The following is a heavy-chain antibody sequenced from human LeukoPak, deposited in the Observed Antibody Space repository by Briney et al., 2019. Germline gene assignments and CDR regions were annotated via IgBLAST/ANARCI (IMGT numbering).Heavy chain of an antibody. V-gene: IGHV4-34*01. CDR2: INHSGST. D-gene: IGHD7-27*01. Sequence: PSETLSLTCAVYGGSFSGYYWSWIRQPPGKGLEWIGEINHSGSTNYNPSLKSRVTISVDTSKNQFSLKLSSVTAADTAVYYCARKRSPVKLGWYFDYWGQGTLVTVSS. J-gene: IGHJ4*02. CDR3: ARKRSPVKLGWYFDY. CDR1: GGSFSGYY.